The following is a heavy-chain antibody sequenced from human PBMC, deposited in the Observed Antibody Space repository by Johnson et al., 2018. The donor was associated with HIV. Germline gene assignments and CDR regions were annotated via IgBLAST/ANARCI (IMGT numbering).Heavy chain of an antibody. D-gene: IGHD5-24*01. CDR2: ISYDGSNK. CDR3: AKDIHPRWLQPMGAFDI. J-gene: IGHJ3*02. CDR1: GFTFSSYA. V-gene: IGHV3-30-3*01. Sequence: QVQLVESGGGVVQPGRSLRLSCAASGFTFSSYAMHWVRQAPGKGLEWVAVISYDGSNKYYADSVKGRFTLSRDNSKNTLYLQINSLRAEDTALYYCAKDIHPRWLQPMGAFDIWGQGTMVTVSS.